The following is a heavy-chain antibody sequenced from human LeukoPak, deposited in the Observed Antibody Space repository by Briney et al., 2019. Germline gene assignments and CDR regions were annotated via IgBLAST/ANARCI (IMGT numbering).Heavy chain of an antibody. V-gene: IGHV3-23*01. Sequence: GGSLRLSCAASGFTFSSYGMSWVRQAPGKGLEWVSAISGSGGSTYYADSVKGRFTISRDNSKNTLYLQMNSLRAEDTAVYYCAKGYCSSTSCQLRGYYYYYYMDVWGKGTTVTISS. D-gene: IGHD2-2*01. CDR2: ISGSGGST. J-gene: IGHJ6*03. CDR3: AKGYCSSTSCQLRGYYYYYYMDV. CDR1: GFTFSSYG.